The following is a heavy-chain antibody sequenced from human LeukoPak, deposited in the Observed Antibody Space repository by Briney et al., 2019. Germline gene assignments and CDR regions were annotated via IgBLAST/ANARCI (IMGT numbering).Heavy chain of an antibody. J-gene: IGHJ4*02. D-gene: IGHD2-2*01. V-gene: IGHV3-33*06. CDR2: IWYDGSNK. Sequence: PGRSLRLSCAASGFTFSSYGMHWARQAPGKGLEWVAVIWYDGSNKYYADSVKGRFTISRDNSKNTLYLQMNSLRAEDTAVYYCAKDAPPRVVPAAYFDCWGQGTLVTVSS. CDR3: AKDAPPRVVPAAYFDC. CDR1: GFTFSSYG.